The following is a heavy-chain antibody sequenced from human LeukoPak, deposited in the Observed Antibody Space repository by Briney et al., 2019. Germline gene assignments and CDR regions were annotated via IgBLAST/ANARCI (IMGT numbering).Heavy chain of an antibody. CDR1: GGSISSSNW. V-gene: IGHV4-4*02. Sequence: PSETLSLTCAVSGGSISSSNWWSWVRQPPGKGLEWIGEIYHSGSTDYTPSLKSRVTISVDKSKNQFSLKLSSVTAADTAVYYCAREYCSSTSCYFGDWFDPWGQGTLVTVSS. D-gene: IGHD2-2*01. J-gene: IGHJ5*02. CDR2: IYHSGST. CDR3: AREYCSSTSCYFGDWFDP.